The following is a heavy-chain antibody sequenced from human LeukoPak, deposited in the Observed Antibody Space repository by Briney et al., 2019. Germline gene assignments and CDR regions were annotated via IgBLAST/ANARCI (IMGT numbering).Heavy chain of an antibody. D-gene: IGHD5-12*01. Sequence: SETLSLTCTVSGVSISSFYWSWIRQPPGKGLEWIGYIYYSGSANYNPSLKSRVTISVDTSKNQFSLKLNSVTAADTAVYYCGSVVYSESGTGAPFDYWGQGTLVTVSS. J-gene: IGHJ4*02. CDR3: GSVVYSESGTGAPFDY. V-gene: IGHV4-59*01. CDR2: IYYSGSA. CDR1: GVSISSFY.